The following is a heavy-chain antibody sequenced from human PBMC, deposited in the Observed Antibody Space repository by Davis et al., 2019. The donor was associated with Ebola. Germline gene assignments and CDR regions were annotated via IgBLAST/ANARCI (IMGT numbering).Heavy chain of an antibody. V-gene: IGHV4-34*01. CDR3: ARDRLYDFWSGYSDY. D-gene: IGHD3-3*01. Sequence: SETLSLTCAVYGGSFSGYYWSWIRQPPGKGLEWIGEINHSGSTNYNPSLKSRVTISVDTSKNQFSLKLSSVTAADTAVYYCARDRLYDFWSGYSDYWGQGTLVTVSS. CDR2: INHSGST. J-gene: IGHJ4*02. CDR1: GGSFSGYY.